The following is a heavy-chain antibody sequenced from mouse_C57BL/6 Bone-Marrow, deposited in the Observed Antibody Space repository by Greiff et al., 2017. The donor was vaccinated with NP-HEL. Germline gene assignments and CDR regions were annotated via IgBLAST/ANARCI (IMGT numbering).Heavy chain of an antibody. Sequence: QVQLKESGPELVKPGASVKLSCKASGYTFTSYDINWVKQRPGQGLEWIGWIYPRDGSTKSNEKFKGKATLTVDTSSSTAYMELHSLTSEDSAVYFCGTVVAPYFDYWGQGTTLTVSS. CDR2: IYPRDGST. CDR1: GYTFTSYD. J-gene: IGHJ2*01. CDR3: GTVVAPYFDY. D-gene: IGHD1-1*01. V-gene: IGHV1-85*01.